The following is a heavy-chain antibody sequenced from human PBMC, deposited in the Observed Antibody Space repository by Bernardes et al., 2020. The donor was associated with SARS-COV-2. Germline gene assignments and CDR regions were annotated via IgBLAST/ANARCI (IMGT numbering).Heavy chain of an antibody. CDR2: IYYSGST. J-gene: IGHJ6*03. V-gene: IGHV4-59*01. Sequence: SETLSLTCTVSGGSISSYYWSWIRQPPGKGLEWIGYIYYSGSTNYNPSLKSRVTISVDTSKNQFSLKLSSVTAADTAVYYCARENLRYYDFWSGYYKHYYYYMDVWGKGTTVTVSS. CDR3: ARENLRYYDFWSGYYKHYYYYMDV. D-gene: IGHD3-3*01. CDR1: GGSISSYY.